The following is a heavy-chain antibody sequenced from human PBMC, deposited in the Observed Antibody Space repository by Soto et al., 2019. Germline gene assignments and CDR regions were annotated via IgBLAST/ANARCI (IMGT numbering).Heavy chain of an antibody. CDR1: GYTFTGYY. CDR3: ARDLRGYSYGYHYYYGMDV. J-gene: IGHJ6*02. D-gene: IGHD5-18*01. V-gene: IGHV1-2*02. CDR2: INPNSGGT. Sequence: ASVTVSCKASGYTFTGYYMHWVRQAPGQGLEWMGWINPNSGGTNYAQKFQGRVTMTRDTSISTAYMELSRLRSDDTAVYYCARDLRGYSYGYHYYYGMDVWGQGTTVTVSS.